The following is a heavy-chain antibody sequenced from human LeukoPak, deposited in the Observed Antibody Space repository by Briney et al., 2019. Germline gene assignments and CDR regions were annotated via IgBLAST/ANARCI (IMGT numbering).Heavy chain of an antibody. CDR1: GFTFSSYS. V-gene: IGHV3-21*04. CDR2: ILRSSDVM. Sequence: PGGSLRLSCAASGFTFSSYSMNWVRQAPGTGLEWVSFILRSSDVMNYADSVKGRFTISRDNSKNTLYLQMNSLRADDTAVYYCAKGGYDYVEVGYFDYWGQGVLVTVSS. CDR3: AKGGYDYVEVGYFDY. D-gene: IGHD5-12*01. J-gene: IGHJ4*02.